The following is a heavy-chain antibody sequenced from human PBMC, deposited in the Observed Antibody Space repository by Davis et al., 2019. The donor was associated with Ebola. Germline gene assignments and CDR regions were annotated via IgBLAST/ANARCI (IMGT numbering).Heavy chain of an antibody. J-gene: IGHJ3*02. D-gene: IGHD3-3*01. CDR3: ARGSRFLEWLFAYQDAFDI. CDR2: INHSGST. Sequence: SETLSLTCAVYGGSFSGYYWSWIRQPPGKGLEWIGEINHSGSTNYNPSLKSRVTISVDTSKNQFSLKLSSVTAADTAVYYCARGSRFLEWLFAYQDAFDIWGQGTMVTVSS. CDR1: GGSFSGYY. V-gene: IGHV4-34*01.